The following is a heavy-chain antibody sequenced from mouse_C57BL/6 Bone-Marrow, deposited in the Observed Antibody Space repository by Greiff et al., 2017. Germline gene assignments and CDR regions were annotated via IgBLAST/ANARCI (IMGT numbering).Heavy chain of an antibody. CDR1: GYTFTSYW. J-gene: IGHJ1*03. CDR2: IYPGSGST. V-gene: IGHV1-55*01. CDR3: AREGPYYSNFDV. Sequence: QVQLQQPGAELVKPAASVKMSCKASGYTFTSYWITWVKQRPGQGLEWIGDIYPGSGSTNYNEKFKSKATLTVDTSSSTAYMQLSSLTSEDSAVYYCAREGPYYSNFDVWGTGTTVTVSS. D-gene: IGHD2-5*01.